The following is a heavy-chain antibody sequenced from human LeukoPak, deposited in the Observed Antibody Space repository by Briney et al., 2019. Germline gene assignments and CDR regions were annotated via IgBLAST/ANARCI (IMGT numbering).Heavy chain of an antibody. CDR3: ARGMEPYYYMDV. CDR1: GYTFTGYY. D-gene: IGHD1-26*01. V-gene: IGHV1-2*02. Sequence: ASVKVSCKASGYTFTGYYMHWVRQAPGQGLEWMGWINPNSGGTNYAQKFQGRVTMTRDTSISAAYMELSRLRSDDTAVYYCARGMEPYYYMDVWGKGTTVTVSS. CDR2: INPNSGGT. J-gene: IGHJ6*03.